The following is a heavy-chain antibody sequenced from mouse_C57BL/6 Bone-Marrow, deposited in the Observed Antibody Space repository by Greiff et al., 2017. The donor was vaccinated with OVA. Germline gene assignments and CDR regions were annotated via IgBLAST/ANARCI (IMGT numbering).Heavy chain of an antibody. D-gene: IGHD2-4*01. Sequence: VQLQQPGAELVQPGASVKMSCKASGYTFTSYWITWVKQRPGQGLVWIGDIYPGSGSTNYNEKFKSKATLTVDTSSSPAYMQLSSLTSEDSAVYYGARGMYYDCGFCDFDVWGTGTTVTVAS. CDR3: ARGMYYDCGFCDFDV. V-gene: IGHV1-55*01. J-gene: IGHJ1*03. CDR2: IYPGSGST. CDR1: GYTFTSYW.